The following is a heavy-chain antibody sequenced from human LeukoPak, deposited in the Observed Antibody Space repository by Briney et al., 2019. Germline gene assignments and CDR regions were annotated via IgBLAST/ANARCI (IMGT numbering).Heavy chain of an antibody. CDR2: SSSDGSST. J-gene: IGHJ4*02. CDR3: PRGGYYPFDY. Sequence: GGSLRLSCAASGFTFSSYWMHWVRQAPGKGLVWVSRSSSDGSSTNYANSVKGRFTISRDNAKNTLYLQMNSLRAKGTSVYYCPRGGYYPFDYWGQGTLVTVSS. D-gene: IGHD3-22*01. V-gene: IGHV3-74*01. CDR1: GFTFSSYW.